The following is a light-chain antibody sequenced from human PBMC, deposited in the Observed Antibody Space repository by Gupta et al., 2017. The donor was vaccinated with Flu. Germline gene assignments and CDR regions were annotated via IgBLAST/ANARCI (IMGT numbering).Light chain of an antibody. CDR3: QQYGSSPWM. Sequence: EVVLTQSPGTLSLSPGERATLSCRASQTVSSTYLAWYQQKPGQAPRLLIYGASSRATGIPDRFSGSGSGTDFTLSISRLEFEDFAVYYCQQYGSSPWMFGQGTKVESK. V-gene: IGKV3-20*01. CDR2: GAS. CDR1: QTVSSTY. J-gene: IGKJ1*01.